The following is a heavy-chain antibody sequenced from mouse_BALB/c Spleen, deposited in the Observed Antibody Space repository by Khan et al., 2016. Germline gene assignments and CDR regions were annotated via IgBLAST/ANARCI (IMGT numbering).Heavy chain of an antibody. CDR2: INRDTGDT. J-gene: IGHJ4*01. CDR3: ARTGDVPYYAMDY. D-gene: IGHD2-13*01. CDR1: GYTFTNYG. V-gene: IGHV9-3*02. Sequence: QVQLQQSGPELEKPGATVKISCKASGYTFTNYGMNWVKQAPGKGLKWIGWINRDTGDTTYDEEFKGRFALSLDTSASTAYLQINNLKNEDTATYYCARTGDVPYYAMDYWGQGTSVTVSS.